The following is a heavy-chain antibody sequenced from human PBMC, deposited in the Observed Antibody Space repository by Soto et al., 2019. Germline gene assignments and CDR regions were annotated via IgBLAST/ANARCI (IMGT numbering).Heavy chain of an antibody. J-gene: IGHJ6*02. CDR1: GDSIIGTGW. D-gene: IGHD3-22*01. Sequence: QVQLQESGPGLVRPSGTLSLTCAVSGDSIIGTGWWSWVRQSPGKGLDWIGEVYHSGATNYNPSLKSRVTISVDTSMNQFSLNLGSVTAADTAVYYCVRNGYYSLDVWGQGTTVTVSS. CDR2: VYHSGAT. CDR3: VRNGYYSLDV. V-gene: IGHV4-4*02.